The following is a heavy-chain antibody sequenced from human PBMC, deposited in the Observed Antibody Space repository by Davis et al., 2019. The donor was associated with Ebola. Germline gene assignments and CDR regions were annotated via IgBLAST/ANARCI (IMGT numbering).Heavy chain of an antibody. V-gene: IGHV3-23*01. CDR1: GFTSSSYA. CDR3: AKDIPRSGWAFDI. J-gene: IGHJ3*02. D-gene: IGHD6-19*01. Sequence: PGGSLRLSCAASGFTSSSYAMSWVRQAPGKGLECVSILDSGGITNYADSVKGRFTISRDNSKNTLYLQMNSLRAEDTAVYYCAKDIPRSGWAFDIWGQGTMVTVSS. CDR2: ILDSGGIT.